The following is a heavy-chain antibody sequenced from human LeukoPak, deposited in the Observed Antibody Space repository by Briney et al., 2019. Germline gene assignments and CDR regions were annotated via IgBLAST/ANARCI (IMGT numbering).Heavy chain of an antibody. CDR3: ARGVYDRSGFSYYYYYMDV. D-gene: IGHD3-22*01. J-gene: IGHJ6*03. V-gene: IGHV4-59*01. Sequence: SETLSLTCTVSSGSISSYYWSWIRQPPGKGLEWIGYIYYRGNTNYNPSLKSRVTISLDTSKNQFSLKLSSVTAADTAVYYCARGVYDRSGFSYYYYYMDVWGKGTTVTVYS. CDR2: IYYRGNT. CDR1: SGSISSYY.